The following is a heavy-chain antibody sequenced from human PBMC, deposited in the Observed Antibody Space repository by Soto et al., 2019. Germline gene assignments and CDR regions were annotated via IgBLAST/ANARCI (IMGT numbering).Heavy chain of an antibody. CDR2: IDPSDSYT. CDR3: ARRSIDWSGYFGTTTYYYYGMDV. D-gene: IGHD3-3*01. CDR1: GYSLTSYW. Sequence: PGESLKISCKGSGYSLTSYWISWVRQMPGKGLEWMGRIDPSDSYTNYSPSFQGHVTISADKSISTAYLQWSSLKASDTAMYYCARRSIDWSGYFGTTTYYYYGMDVWGQGTTVTVSS. V-gene: IGHV5-10-1*01. J-gene: IGHJ6*02.